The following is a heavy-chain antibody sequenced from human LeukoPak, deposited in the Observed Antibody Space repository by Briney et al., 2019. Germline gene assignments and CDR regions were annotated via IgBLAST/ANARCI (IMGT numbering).Heavy chain of an antibody. CDR3: ARGSYYGFSGDS. V-gene: IGHV4-31*03. CDR1: GGAIGSDGYY. D-gene: IGHD3-10*01. CDR2: IYYSGSA. J-gene: IGHJ4*02. Sequence: SETLSLTCSVSGGAIGSDGYYWNWIRQHPGKGLEWIGYIYYSGSASYNPSLKSRVTISVDTSKNQFSQRLSSVTAADTAVYYCARGSYYGFSGDSWGQGSLVTVSS.